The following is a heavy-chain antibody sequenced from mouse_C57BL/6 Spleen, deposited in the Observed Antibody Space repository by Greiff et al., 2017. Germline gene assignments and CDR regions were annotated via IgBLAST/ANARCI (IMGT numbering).Heavy chain of an antibody. CDR1: GYTFTSYW. CDR2: IHPNSGST. Sequence: VQLQQSGAELVKPGASVKLSCKASGYTFTSYWMHWVKQRPGQGLEWIGMIHPNSGSTNYNEKFKSKATLTADKSSSTAYMQLSSLTSEDSAVYYCARGEDYYALDYWGQGTSVTVSS. J-gene: IGHJ4*01. V-gene: IGHV1-64*01. CDR3: ARGEDYYALDY.